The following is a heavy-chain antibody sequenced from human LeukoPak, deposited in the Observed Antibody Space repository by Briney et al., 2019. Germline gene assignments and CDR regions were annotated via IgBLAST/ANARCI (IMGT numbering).Heavy chain of an antibody. CDR2: ITGTSYPK. Sequence: PGGSLRLSCRASGFTFNSYSMNWVRQAPGKGLEWISYITGTSYPKMYGDSVRGRFTISRDNAQNSLYLQMNFLRAEDTAHYYCTRDGADTGFDFDYWGQGDLVAVSS. CDR1: GFTFNSYS. CDR3: TRDGADTGFDFDY. D-gene: IGHD2-8*02. V-gene: IGHV3-21*05. J-gene: IGHJ4*02.